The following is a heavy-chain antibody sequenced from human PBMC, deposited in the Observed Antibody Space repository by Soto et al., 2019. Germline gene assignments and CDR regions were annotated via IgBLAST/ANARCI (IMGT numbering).Heavy chain of an antibody. Sequence: EVQLLESGGGLVQPGGSLRLSCAASGFAFGAYAMTWVRQAPGKGLEWVSVISGAGGNTYYADSVKGRFTVSRDNSKKMLYLEMNSPRVEDTAIYYCAKDPVPTLLPSWWFDPWGEGTRVTVAS. CDR1: GFAFGAYA. V-gene: IGHV3-23*01. J-gene: IGHJ5*02. CDR2: ISGAGGNT. CDR3: AKDPVPTLLPSWWFDP. D-gene: IGHD2-15*01.